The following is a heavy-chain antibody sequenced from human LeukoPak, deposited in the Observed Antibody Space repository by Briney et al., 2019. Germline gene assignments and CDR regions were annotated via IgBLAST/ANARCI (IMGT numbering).Heavy chain of an antibody. CDR1: GFTFSSYG. Sequence: PGGSLRLSCAASGFTFSSYGMHWVRQALGKGLEWVAFIRYDGSNKYYADSVKGRFTISRDNSKNTLYLQMNSLRAEDTAVYYCAKCISSGYYSYMDVWGKGTTVTVSS. D-gene: IGHD2-15*01. J-gene: IGHJ6*03. V-gene: IGHV3-30*02. CDR3: AKCISSGYYSYMDV. CDR2: IRYDGSNK.